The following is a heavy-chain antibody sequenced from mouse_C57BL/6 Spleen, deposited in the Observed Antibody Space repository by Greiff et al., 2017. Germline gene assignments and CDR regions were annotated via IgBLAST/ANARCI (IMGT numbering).Heavy chain of an antibody. CDR3: ARCYYYGSSYWYFDV. CDR1: GYTFTSYW. CDR2: IDHSDSYT. V-gene: IGHV1-69*01. D-gene: IGHD1-1*01. J-gene: IGHJ1*03. Sequence: QVQLQQPGAELVMPGASVKLSCKASGYTFTSYWMHWVKQRPGQGLEWIGEIDHSDSYTNYNQKFKGKSTLTVDKSSSTAYMQLSSLTSEDSAVYYCARCYYYGSSYWYFDVWGTGTTVTVSS.